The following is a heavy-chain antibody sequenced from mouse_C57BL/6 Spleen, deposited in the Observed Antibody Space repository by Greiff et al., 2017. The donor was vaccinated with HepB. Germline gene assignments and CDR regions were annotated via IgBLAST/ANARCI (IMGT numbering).Heavy chain of an antibody. CDR1: GFNIKDYY. Sequence: EVQVQQSGAELVKPGASVKLSCTASGFNIKDYYMHWVKQRTEQGLEWIGRIDPEDGETKYDPKFQGKATITADTSSNTAYLQLSSLTSEDTAVYYCALYGSPLAYWGQGTLVTVSA. V-gene: IGHV14-2*01. CDR3: ALYGSPLAY. J-gene: IGHJ3*01. CDR2: IDPEDGET. D-gene: IGHD1-1*01.